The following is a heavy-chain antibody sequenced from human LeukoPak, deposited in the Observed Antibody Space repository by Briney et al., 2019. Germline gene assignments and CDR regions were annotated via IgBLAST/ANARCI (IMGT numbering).Heavy chain of an antibody. CDR2: IIPIFGTA. J-gene: IGHJ4*02. CDR3: ARADSSGSHFDY. Sequence: SSVKVSCKASGGTFSSYAISWVRQAPGQGLGWMGRIIPIFGTANYAQKFHGRVTITTDESTSTAYMELSSLRSEDTAVYYCARADSSGSHFDYWGQGTLVTVSS. CDR1: GGTFSSYA. D-gene: IGHD3-22*01. V-gene: IGHV1-69*05.